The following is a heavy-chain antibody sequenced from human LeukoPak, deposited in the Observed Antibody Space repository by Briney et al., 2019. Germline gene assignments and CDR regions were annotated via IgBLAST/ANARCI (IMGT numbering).Heavy chain of an antibody. CDR2: IYYSGSA. D-gene: IGHD5-24*01. J-gene: IGHJ4*02. CDR1: GGSINSGDYY. Sequence: SRTLSLTCTVSGGSINSGDYYWTWIRQHPGKGLEWIGYIYYSGSAYYNPSLKSRVTMSVDTSKNQFSLKLSSVTAADTALYYCARARGEADGNPNFDYWGQGTLVTVSS. V-gene: IGHV4-31*03. CDR3: ARARGEADGNPNFDY.